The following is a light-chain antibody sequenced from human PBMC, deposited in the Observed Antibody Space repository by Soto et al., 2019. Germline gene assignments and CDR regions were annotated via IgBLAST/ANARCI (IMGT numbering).Light chain of an antibody. J-gene: IGKJ1*01. CDR3: QQSYKTPWT. CDR2: SAS. CDR1: QSISSY. Sequence: DIQMTQSPSFLSASVRDRVTITCRASQSISSYLNWYQQKPGEAPKLLIYSASSLQVGVPSRFSGSGSETDYTLTISSLQPEDFATYYCQQSYKTPWTFGQGTKVDIK. V-gene: IGKV1-39*01.